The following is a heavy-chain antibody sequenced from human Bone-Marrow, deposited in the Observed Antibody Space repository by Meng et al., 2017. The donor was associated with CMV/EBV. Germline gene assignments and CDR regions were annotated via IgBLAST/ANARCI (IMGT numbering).Heavy chain of an antibody. CDR2: INHSGST. D-gene: IGHD4-11*01. CDR1: GGSFSGYY. J-gene: IGHJ2*01. Sequence: SETLSLTCAVYGGSFSGYYWSWIRQPPGKGLEWIGEINHSGSTNYNPSLKSRVTISVDTSKNQFSLKLSSVTAADTAVYYCARRATVTARYWYFDLWGRGTLVTV. V-gene: IGHV4-34*01. CDR3: ARRATVTARYWYFDL.